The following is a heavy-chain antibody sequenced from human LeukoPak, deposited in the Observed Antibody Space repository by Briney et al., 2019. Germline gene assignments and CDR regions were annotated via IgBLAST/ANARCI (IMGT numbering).Heavy chain of an antibody. CDR2: ISGSGGST. J-gene: IGHJ5*02. V-gene: IGHV3-23*01. CDR3: AKDRWGQQLVRNWFDP. CDR1: GFTFSSYA. Sequence: GGSLRLSCAASGFTFSSYAMSWVRQAPGKGLEWVSAISGSGGSTYYADSVKGRFTISRDNSKNTLHLQMNSLRAEDTAVYYCAKDRWGQQLVRNWFDPWGQGTLVTVSS. D-gene: IGHD6-13*01.